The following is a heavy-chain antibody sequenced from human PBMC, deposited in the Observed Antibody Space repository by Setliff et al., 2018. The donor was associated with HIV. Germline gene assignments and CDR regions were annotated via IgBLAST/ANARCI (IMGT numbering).Heavy chain of an antibody. CDR2: IIPIFGTA. V-gene: IGHV1-69*13. J-gene: IGHJ6*02. CDR3: ARGPYSSSSYYYGMDV. CDR1: GGTFSSYA. Sequence: SVMVSCKASGGTFSSYAISWVRQAPGQGLEWMGGIIPIFGTANYAQKFQGRVTITADESTSTAYMELSSLRSEDTAVYYCARGPYSSSSYYYGMDVWGQGTTVTVSS. D-gene: IGHD6-6*01.